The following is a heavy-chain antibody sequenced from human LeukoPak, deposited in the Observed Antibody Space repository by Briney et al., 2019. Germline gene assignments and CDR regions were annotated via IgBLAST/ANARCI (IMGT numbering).Heavy chain of an antibody. D-gene: IGHD6-19*01. V-gene: IGHV3-23*01. Sequence: PGGSLRLSCAASGFTFSSYPMSWVRQAPGKGLEWVSAISGSGGNTYYADSVKGRFTISRDNSKNTLYSQMNSLRAEDTAVYYCAKERVVAVVGTVAFDYWGQGTLVTVSP. J-gene: IGHJ4*02. CDR2: ISGSGGNT. CDR3: AKERVVAVVGTVAFDY. CDR1: GFTFSSYP.